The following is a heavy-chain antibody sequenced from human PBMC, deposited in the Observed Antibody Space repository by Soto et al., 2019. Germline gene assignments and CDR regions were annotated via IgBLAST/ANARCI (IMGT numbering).Heavy chain of an antibody. Sequence: GGSLRLSCAASGFTISSYAMSWVRQAPGKGLEWVSAISGSGGSTYYADSVKGRFTISRDNSKNTLYLQMNSLRAEDTAVYYCANPPVTAYCGGDCYPYWGQGTLVTVSS. V-gene: IGHV3-23*01. CDR3: ANPPVTAYCGGDCYPY. CDR1: GFTISSYA. J-gene: IGHJ4*02. D-gene: IGHD2-21*02. CDR2: ISGSGGST.